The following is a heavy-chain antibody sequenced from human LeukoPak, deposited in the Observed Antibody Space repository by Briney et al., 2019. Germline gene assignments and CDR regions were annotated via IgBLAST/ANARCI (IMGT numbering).Heavy chain of an antibody. Sequence: GASVKVSYKASGGTFSSNAVSWVRQAPGQGLEWMGRIIPLLRTAEYAQKFQDRVTITADKSTSTAYMELSSLRSEDTAVYYCARGKGFVGHFDFWGQGTLVTVSS. J-gene: IGHJ4*02. V-gene: IGHV1-69*04. D-gene: IGHD3-3*01. CDR3: ARGKGFVGHFDF. CDR1: GGTFSSNA. CDR2: IIPLLRTA.